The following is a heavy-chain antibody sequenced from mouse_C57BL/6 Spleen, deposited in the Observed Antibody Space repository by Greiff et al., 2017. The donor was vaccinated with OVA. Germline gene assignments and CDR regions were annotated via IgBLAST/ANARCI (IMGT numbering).Heavy chain of an antibody. CDR2: IYPGDGDT. V-gene: IGHV1-82*01. CDR1: GYAFSSSW. Sequence: QVQLKQSGPELVKPGASVKISCKASGYAFSSSWMNWVKQRPGKGLEWIGRIYPGDGDTNYNGKFKGKATLTADKSSSTAYMQLSSLTSKDSAVYFFAGYPQLLRYFDVWGTGTTVTVSS. D-gene: IGHD1-1*01. J-gene: IGHJ1*03. CDR3: AGYPQLLRYFDV.